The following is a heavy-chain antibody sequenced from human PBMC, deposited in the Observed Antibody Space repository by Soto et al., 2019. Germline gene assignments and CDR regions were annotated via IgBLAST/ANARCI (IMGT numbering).Heavy chain of an antibody. CDR1: GGSISSYY. CDR2: IYYSGST. V-gene: IGHV4-59*01. J-gene: IGHJ5*02. CDR3: ARGSLYYDILTGYNWFDP. D-gene: IGHD3-9*01. Sequence: SETLSLTCTVAGGSISSYYWSWIRQPPGKGLEWIGYIYYSGSTNYNPSLKSRVTISVDTSKNQFSLKLSSVTAADTAVYYCARGSLYYDILTGYNWFDPWGQGTLVTVSS.